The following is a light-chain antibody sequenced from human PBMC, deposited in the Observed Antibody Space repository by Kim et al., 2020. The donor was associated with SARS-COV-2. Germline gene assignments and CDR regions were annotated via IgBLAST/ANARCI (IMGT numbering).Light chain of an antibody. V-gene: IGKV3-15*01. CDR1: QPVSSN. CDR3: QQYNNWPPWT. J-gene: IGKJ1*01. CDR2: GAS. Sequence: EIVMTQSPATLSVSPGERATLSCRASQPVSSNLAWYQQKPGQAPSLLIYGASTRATGVPARFSGTGSGTEFTLTISSLQSEDFAVYYCQQYNNWPPWTFGQGTKVEIK.